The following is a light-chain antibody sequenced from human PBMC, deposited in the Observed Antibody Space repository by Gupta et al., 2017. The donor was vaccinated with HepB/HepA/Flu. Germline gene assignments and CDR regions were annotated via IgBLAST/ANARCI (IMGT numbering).Light chain of an antibody. CDR2: DAS. CDR1: HSVSSN. J-gene: IGKJ2*02. CDR3: QQRSSWPCT. Sequence: IVFTPSPSTLSWSPGERATLSCRARHSVSSNLDWYQQKPGQAPRLLIFDASNRANGIPDRFSGSGYGTEFTLTFSSREPEDFAICCCQQRSSWPCTFGQGTKLEIK. V-gene: IGKV3-11*01.